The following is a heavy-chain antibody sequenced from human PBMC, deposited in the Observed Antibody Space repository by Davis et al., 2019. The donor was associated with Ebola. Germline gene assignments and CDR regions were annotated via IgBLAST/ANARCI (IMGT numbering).Heavy chain of an antibody. V-gene: IGHV3-23*01. CDR3: ARGGDMDV. D-gene: IGHD3-16*01. CDR2: ISGSGGST. CDR1: GFTFSSYA. Sequence: GGSLRLSCAASGFTFSSYAMSWVRQAPGKGLEWVSAISGSGGSTYYADSVKGRFTISRDNSENMLYLEVNSLRAEDTAVYYCARGGDMDVWGQGTTVTVSS. J-gene: IGHJ6*02.